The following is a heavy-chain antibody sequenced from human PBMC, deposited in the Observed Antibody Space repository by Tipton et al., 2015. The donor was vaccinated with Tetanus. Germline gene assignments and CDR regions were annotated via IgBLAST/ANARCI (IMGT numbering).Heavy chain of an antibody. V-gene: IGHV3-30*03. Sequence: SLRLSCAASGFRFYAYGLHWVRQAPGKGLEWVAITSVDGKTNFYADSVKGRFIISRDNSKNTVYLQMNGLRPEDTAVYYCARDPYGDHGPFDYWVQGTLVAVSS. J-gene: IGHJ4*02. CDR1: GFRFYAYG. CDR2: TSVDGKTN. D-gene: IGHD4-17*01. CDR3: ARDPYGDHGPFDY.